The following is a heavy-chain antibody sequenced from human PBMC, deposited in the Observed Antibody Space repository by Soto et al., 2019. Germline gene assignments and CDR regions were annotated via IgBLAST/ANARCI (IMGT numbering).Heavy chain of an antibody. V-gene: IGHV3-48*02. CDR1: GSTFSSYS. CDR2: ISSSSSTI. Sequence: GGSLRLSCEASGSTFSSYSLNWVRQPPGKGLEWVSYISSSSSTIHHADPVKGRFTISRDNSKNTLYLQMNSLRDDDTAVYYCARVVDYYDSSGYYDYWGQGTLVTVSS. CDR3: ARVVDYYDSSGYYDY. D-gene: IGHD3-22*01. J-gene: IGHJ4*02.